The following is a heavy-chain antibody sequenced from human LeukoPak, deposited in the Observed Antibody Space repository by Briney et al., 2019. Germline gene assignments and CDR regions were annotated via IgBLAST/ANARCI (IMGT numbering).Heavy chain of an antibody. CDR1: GFTFSSYW. Sequence: GGSLRLSCAASGFTFSSYWMHWVRQAPGKGLVWVSRINSDGSSTSYADSVKGRFTISRDNAKNTLYLQMNSLRAEDTAVYYCAREGRLVAGHDYWGQGTLVTVSS. D-gene: IGHD6-13*01. CDR3: AREGRLVAGHDY. CDR2: INSDGSST. V-gene: IGHV3-74*01. J-gene: IGHJ4*02.